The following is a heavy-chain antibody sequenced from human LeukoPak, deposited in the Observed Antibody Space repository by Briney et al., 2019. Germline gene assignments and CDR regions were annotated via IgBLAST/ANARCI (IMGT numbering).Heavy chain of an antibody. V-gene: IGHV4-30-4*08. CDR2: IYYSGST. J-gene: IGHJ3*02. CDR1: VGSLSRGDYY. Sequence: SQTLSLTCTVSVGSLSRGDYYWSWIRQPPGKGLEWIGYIYYSGSTYYNPSLKSRVTISVDTSKNQFSLKLSSVTAADTAVYYCARDRLELQDAFDIWGQGTMVTVSS. D-gene: IGHD1-7*01. CDR3: ARDRLELQDAFDI.